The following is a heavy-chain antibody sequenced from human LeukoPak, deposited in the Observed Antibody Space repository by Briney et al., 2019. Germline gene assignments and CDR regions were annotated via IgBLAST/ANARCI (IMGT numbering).Heavy chain of an antibody. V-gene: IGHV4-39*01. CDR2: IYYSGST. J-gene: IGHJ3*02. Sequence: SETLSLTCTVSGGSISSSSYYWGWIRQPPGKGLEWIGSIYYSGSTYYNPSLKSRVTISVDTSKNQFSLKLSSVTTADTAVYYCARSVTVPAANGAFDIWGQGTMVTVSS. CDR1: GGSISSSSYY. CDR3: ARSVTVPAANGAFDI. D-gene: IGHD2-2*01.